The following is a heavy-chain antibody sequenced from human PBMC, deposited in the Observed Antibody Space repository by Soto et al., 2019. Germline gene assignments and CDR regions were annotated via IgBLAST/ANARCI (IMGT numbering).Heavy chain of an antibody. CDR3: AKDPGIVVVPAATFFDY. CDR2: ISYDGSNK. J-gene: IGHJ4*02. CDR1: GFTFSSYG. D-gene: IGHD2-2*01. Sequence: TGGSLRLSCAASGFTFSSYGMHWVRQAPGKGLEWVAVISYDGSNKYHADSVKGRFTISRDNSKNTLYLQMNSLRAEDTAVYYCAKDPGIVVVPAATFFDYWGQGTLVTVSS. V-gene: IGHV3-30*18.